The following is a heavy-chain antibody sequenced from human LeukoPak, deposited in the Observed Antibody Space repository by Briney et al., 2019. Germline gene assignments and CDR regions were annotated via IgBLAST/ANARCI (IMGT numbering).Heavy chain of an antibody. V-gene: IGHV3-74*01. CDR1: GFTFSIYW. CDR2: INSEGTST. D-gene: IGHD5-12*01. Sequence: GGSLRLSCAASGFTFSIYWMHWVRQAPGKGLVWVSRINSEGTSTSYADSVEGRFTISRDNAENTLYLQMNSLRAEDTALYYCAIYSESYHAIDYWGQGTLVTVSS. J-gene: IGHJ4*02. CDR3: AIYSESYHAIDY.